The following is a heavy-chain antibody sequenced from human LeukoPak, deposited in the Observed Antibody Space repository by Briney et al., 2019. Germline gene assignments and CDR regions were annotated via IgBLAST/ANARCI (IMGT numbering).Heavy chain of an antibody. CDR3: AKAAWVSVAGTRFDN. CDR2: ISGSGGST. J-gene: IGHJ4*02. V-gene: IGHV3-23*01. D-gene: IGHD6-19*01. Sequence: GGSLRLSCAASGFTFRFYAMVWVRQAPGEGLEWVSSISGSGGSTHYAESVKGRFTISRDNSKNTVYLQMSGLRAEDTAIYYCAKAAWVSVAGTRFDNWGQGTLVTVSS. CDR1: GFTFRFYA.